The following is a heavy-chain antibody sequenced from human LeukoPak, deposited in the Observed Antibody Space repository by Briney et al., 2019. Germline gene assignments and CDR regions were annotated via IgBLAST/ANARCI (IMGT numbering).Heavy chain of an antibody. Sequence: GGTLRLSCAASGVTFRAAWMNWVRQAPGKGLEWGGRIKSKSNGGTTDLAAPVRDRFTISRAESKNTLNLQMDSLSTEDTGVYYCVADLPGTNSPYFDYWGQGTPVTVSS. CDR2: IKSKSNGGTT. J-gene: IGHJ4*02. CDR1: GVTFRAAW. CDR3: VADLPGTNSPYFDY. V-gene: IGHV3-15*01. D-gene: IGHD4/OR15-4a*01.